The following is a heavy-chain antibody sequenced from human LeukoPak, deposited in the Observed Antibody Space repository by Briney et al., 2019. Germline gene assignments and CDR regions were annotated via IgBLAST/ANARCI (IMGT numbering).Heavy chain of an antibody. D-gene: IGHD2-15*01. V-gene: IGHV3-7*01. CDR2: IKQDGSEK. CDR3: ARDYRGYRAPYYFDY. J-gene: IGHJ4*02. Sequence: GGSLRLSCAASGFTFSSYWMSWVSQAPGKGLEWVANIKQDGSEKYYVDSVKGRFTISRDNAKSSLYLQMNSLRAEDTAVYYCARDYRGYRAPYYFDYWGQGTLVIVSS. CDR1: GFTFSSYW.